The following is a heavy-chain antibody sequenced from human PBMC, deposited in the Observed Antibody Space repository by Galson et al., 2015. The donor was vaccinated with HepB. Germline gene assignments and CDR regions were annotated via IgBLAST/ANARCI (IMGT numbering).Heavy chain of an antibody. D-gene: IGHD2-2*01. V-gene: IGHV1-18*01. CDR3: ARVALDCNSTRCYDYYRYAMDV. CDR1: GYIFSNYG. CDR2: ISTYNGNT. J-gene: IGHJ6*02. Sequence: SCKASGYIFSNYGLSWVRQAPGQGLEWMGWISTYNGNTNYAQKVQDRVTMTTDTSTSIVYMQLTSLRSDDTAVYYCARVALDCNSTRCYDYYRYAMDVWGQGTTVTVSS.